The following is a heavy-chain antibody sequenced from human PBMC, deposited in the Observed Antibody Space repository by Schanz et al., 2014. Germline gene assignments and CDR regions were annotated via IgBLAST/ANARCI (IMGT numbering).Heavy chain of an antibody. CDR1: GFTFSSYG. V-gene: IGHV3-30*03. CDR2: ILYDGSNK. D-gene: IGHD3-10*01. J-gene: IGHJ6*02. CDR3: ARAQGVIRLYYGVDV. Sequence: QVQLVESGGGVVQPGRSLRLSCAASGFTFSSYGMHWVRQAPGKGLEWVAVILYDGSNKYYADSVKGRFTISRDNSKNTVYLQMNSLRSDDAAVYYCARAQGVIRLYYGVDVWGQGTTVTVSS.